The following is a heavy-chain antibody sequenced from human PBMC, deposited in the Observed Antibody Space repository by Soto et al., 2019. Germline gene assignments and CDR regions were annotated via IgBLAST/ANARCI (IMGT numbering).Heavy chain of an antibody. V-gene: IGHV4-30-2*01. CDR3: ARDSRSGSYFDN. CDR1: GDSISSGGYS. J-gene: IGHJ4*02. CDR2: TYHSGGA. D-gene: IGHD3-22*01. Sequence: QLQLQESGSGLVKPSQTLSLTCVVSGDSISSGGYSWNWIRQPPGKGLEWIGHTYHSGGALYNPSLDSRVTISVDKSKHHFSLRLTSVTAADTAVYYCARDSRSGSYFDNWGQGTLVTVSS.